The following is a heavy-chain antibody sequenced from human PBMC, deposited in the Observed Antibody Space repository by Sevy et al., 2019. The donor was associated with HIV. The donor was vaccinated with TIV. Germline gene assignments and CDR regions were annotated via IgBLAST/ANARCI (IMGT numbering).Heavy chain of an antibody. CDR3: VRADPAKHFDS. J-gene: IGHJ4*02. V-gene: IGHV1-46*01. Sequence: ASVKVSCKASGDTFTNNYMHWVRQASGQGLEWMGIIDPSAGNASYAQRFQGRVTMTRDTSTSTLYMDLNSLRSEDTAVYYCVRADPAKHFDSWGQGTLVTVS. CDR2: IDPSAGNA. CDR1: GDTFTNNY.